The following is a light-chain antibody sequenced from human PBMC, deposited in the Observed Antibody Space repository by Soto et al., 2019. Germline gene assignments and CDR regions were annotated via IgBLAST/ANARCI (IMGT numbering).Light chain of an antibody. V-gene: IGKV1-5*03. J-gene: IGKJ1*01. Sequence: DLQMTQSPSTLSASVGDRVTITCRASQSISTWLAWYQQKPGKAPKLLIYKASSLESGVPSRFSGSGAGTEFTLTISSVQPDDFAAYYCQQYSTYSRTFGQGTKVEIK. CDR2: KAS. CDR1: QSISTW. CDR3: QQYSTYSRT.